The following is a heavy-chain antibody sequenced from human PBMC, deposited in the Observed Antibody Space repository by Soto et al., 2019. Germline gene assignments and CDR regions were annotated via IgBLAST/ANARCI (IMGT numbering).Heavy chain of an antibody. Sequence: PSQTLSLTCAISGDSVSSTSAAWNWIRQSPSRGLEWLGRTYYRSKWYNDYAVSVKSRITINPDTSKNQFSLQLNSVTPEDTAVYYCARNYDFWSGYPYRMDVWGQGTTVTVSS. CDR2: TYYRSKWYN. V-gene: IGHV6-1*01. J-gene: IGHJ6*02. D-gene: IGHD3-3*01. CDR3: ARNYDFWSGYPYRMDV. CDR1: GDSVSSTSAA.